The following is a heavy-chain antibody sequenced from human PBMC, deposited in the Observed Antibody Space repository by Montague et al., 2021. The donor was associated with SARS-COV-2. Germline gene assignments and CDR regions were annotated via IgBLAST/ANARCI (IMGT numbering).Heavy chain of an antibody. V-gene: IGHV4-4*02. Sequence: SETLSLTCAVSGGSITNTNWWSWVRQPPGKGLEWIGEIHHSGSTNSSPSLKSRVTMSIDKSSNQFSLNLNSVTAADTAVYYCARGDYGDYRDAFDIWGQGTVVTVSS. CDR3: ARGDYGDYRDAFDI. CDR2: IHHSGST. CDR1: GGSITNTNW. J-gene: IGHJ3*02. D-gene: IGHD4-17*01.